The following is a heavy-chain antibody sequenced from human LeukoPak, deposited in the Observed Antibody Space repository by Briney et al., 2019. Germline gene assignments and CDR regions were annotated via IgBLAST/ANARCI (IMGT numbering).Heavy chain of an antibody. Sequence: GESLKISCKGSGYSFSSYWIGWVRQMPGKGLESMGIIYPGDSDTRYSPSFRGQVTISADKSINTVYLQWSSLRASDTAMYYCARDRIAGYWGQGTLVTVSS. D-gene: IGHD2-21*01. CDR2: IYPGDSDT. CDR3: ARDRIAGY. CDR1: GYSFSSYW. V-gene: IGHV5-51*01. J-gene: IGHJ4*02.